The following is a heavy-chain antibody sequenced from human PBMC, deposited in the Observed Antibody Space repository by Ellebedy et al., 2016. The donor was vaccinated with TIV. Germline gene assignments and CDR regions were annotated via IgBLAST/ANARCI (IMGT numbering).Heavy chain of an antibody. Sequence: AASVKVSCKASGYTFTGYYMHWVRQAPGQGLEWMGWINPNSGGTNYVQKFQGRVTMTRDTSISTAYMELSRLRSDDTAVYYCARTRGYSGYDSYGMDVWGQGTTVTVSS. CDR2: INPNSGGT. D-gene: IGHD5-12*01. CDR1: GYTFTGYY. V-gene: IGHV1-2*02. CDR3: ARTRGYSGYDSYGMDV. J-gene: IGHJ6*02.